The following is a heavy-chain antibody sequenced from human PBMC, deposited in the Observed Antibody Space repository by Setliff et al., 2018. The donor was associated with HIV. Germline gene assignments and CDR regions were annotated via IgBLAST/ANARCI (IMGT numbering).Heavy chain of an antibody. CDR2: ISSSSSTR. CDR1: GFTFSSYA. CDR3: AREGQEEWLAPSMYNWFDP. J-gene: IGHJ5*02. V-gene: IGHV3-48*04. D-gene: IGHD6-19*01. Sequence: GGSLRLSCAASGFTFSSYAMSWVRQAPGKGLEWVSYISSSSSTRYYAGSVKGRFTISRENAKNSLYLQMNSLRAEDTAVYYCAREGQEEWLAPSMYNWFDPWGQGTLVTVSS.